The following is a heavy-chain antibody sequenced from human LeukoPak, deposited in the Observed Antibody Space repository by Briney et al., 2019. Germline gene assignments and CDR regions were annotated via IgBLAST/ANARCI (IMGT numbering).Heavy chain of an antibody. J-gene: IGHJ6*03. Sequence: SETLSLTCAVYGGSFSGYYWGWIRQPPGKGLEWVGSISHSGSTYYSPSLKSRVTISVDTSKNHFSLRLSSVTAADTALYYCARAIRDFRGAATIYYYFYYMDVWGKGTTVTVSS. CDR3: ARAIRDFRGAATIYYYFYYMDV. D-gene: IGHD3-3*01. CDR1: GGSFSGYY. V-gene: IGHV4-38-2*01. CDR2: ISHSGST.